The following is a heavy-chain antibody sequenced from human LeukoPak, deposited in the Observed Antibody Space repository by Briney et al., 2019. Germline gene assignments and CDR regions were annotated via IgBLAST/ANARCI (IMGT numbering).Heavy chain of an antibody. D-gene: IGHD5-12*01. V-gene: IGHV4-30-2*01. CDR3: ARVLFGYADY. CDR1: GGSISSGGYS. J-gene: IGHJ4*02. CDR2: IYHSGSI. Sequence: SQTLSLTCAVSGGSISSGGYSWSWIRQPPGKGLEWIGYIYHSGSIYYNPSLKSRVTISVDRSKNQFSLKLSSVTAADTAVYYCARVLFGYADYWGQGTLVTVSS.